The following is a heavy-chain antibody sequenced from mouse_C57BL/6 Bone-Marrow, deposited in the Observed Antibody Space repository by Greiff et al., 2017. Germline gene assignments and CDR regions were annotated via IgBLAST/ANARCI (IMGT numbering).Heavy chain of an antibody. CDR2: IDPSDSYT. CDR1: GYTFTSYW. CDR3: ARGDYYGSPYAMDY. Sequence: QVQLQQPGAELVKPGASVKLSCKASGYTFTSYWMQWVKQRPGQGLEWIGEIDPSDSYTNYNQKFKGKATLTVDTSSSTAYMQLSSLPSEDSAVYYCARGDYYGSPYAMDYWGQGTSVTVSS. V-gene: IGHV1-50*01. D-gene: IGHD1-1*01. J-gene: IGHJ4*01.